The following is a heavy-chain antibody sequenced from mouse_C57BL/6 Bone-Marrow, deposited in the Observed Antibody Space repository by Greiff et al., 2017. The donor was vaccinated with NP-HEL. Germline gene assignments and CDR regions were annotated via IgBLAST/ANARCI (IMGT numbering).Heavy chain of an antibody. CDR2: IYPGDGDT. CDR1: GYAFSSSW. Sequence: VHLVESGPELVKPGASVKISCKASGYAFSSSWMNWVKQRPGKGLEWIGRIYPGDGDTNYNGKFKGKATLTADKSSSTAYMQLSSLTSEDSAVYFCARGGYYYGSSYLYYFDYWGQGTTLTVSS. J-gene: IGHJ2*01. CDR3: ARGGYYYGSSYLYYFDY. D-gene: IGHD1-1*01. V-gene: IGHV1-82*01.